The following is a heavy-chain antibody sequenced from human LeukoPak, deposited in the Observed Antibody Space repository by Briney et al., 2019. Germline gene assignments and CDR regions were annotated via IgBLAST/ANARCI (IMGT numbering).Heavy chain of an antibody. D-gene: IGHD3-22*01. CDR2: IIPIFGTA. CDR1: GYTFTSYG. CDR3: ARDRYYDSSGYYYPSGDYYYYMDV. V-gene: IGHV1-69*05. Sequence: ASLKVSCKASGYTFTSYGISWVRQAPGQGLEWMRGIIPIFGTANYAQKFQGRVTITTDESTSTAYMELSSLRSEDTAVYYCARDRYYDSSGYYYPSGDYYYYMDVWGKGTTVTVSS. J-gene: IGHJ6*03.